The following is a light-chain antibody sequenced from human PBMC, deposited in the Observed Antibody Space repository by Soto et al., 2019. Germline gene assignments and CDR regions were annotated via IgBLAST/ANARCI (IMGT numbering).Light chain of an antibody. CDR2: DAY. Sequence: DIQMTQSPSTLSASVGDRVTITCRASQSISSWLAWYQQKPGKAPKLLIYDAYSLESGVPSRFSGSGSGTEFTLTIRSLQPDDFATYYCQQYNSYAYTFGQGTKLEIK. V-gene: IGKV1-5*01. CDR3: QQYNSYAYT. J-gene: IGKJ2*01. CDR1: QSISSW.